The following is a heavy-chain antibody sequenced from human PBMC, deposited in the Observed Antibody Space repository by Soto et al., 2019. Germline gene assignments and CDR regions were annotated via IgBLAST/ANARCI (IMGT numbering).Heavy chain of an antibody. J-gene: IGHJ4*02. D-gene: IGHD2-2*01. Sequence: GGSLRLSCAASGFTFSSYGMHWVRQAPGKGLEWVAVISYDGRNKYYADSVKGRFTISRDNSKNTLYLQMNSLRAEDTAVYYCAKDMSSLVVIVVVPAARFDDWCQGTLVTVSS. CDR2: ISYDGRNK. V-gene: IGHV3-30*18. CDR1: GFTFSSYG. CDR3: AKDMSSLVVIVVVPAARFDD.